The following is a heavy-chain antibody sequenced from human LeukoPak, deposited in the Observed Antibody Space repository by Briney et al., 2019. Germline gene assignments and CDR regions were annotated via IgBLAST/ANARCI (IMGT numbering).Heavy chain of an antibody. J-gene: IGHJ6*03. V-gene: IGHV3-7*01. CDR3: ARATGIAAAWYMNYYYYYMDV. D-gene: IGHD6-13*01. CDR2: IKQDGSEK. CDR1: GFTFSSYW. Sequence: PGGSLRLSCAASGFTFSSYWMSWVRQAPGKGLEWVANIKQDGSEKYYVDSVKGRFTISRDNAKNSLYLQMNSLRAEDTAVYYCARATGIAAAWYMNYYYYYMDVWGKGTTVTVSS.